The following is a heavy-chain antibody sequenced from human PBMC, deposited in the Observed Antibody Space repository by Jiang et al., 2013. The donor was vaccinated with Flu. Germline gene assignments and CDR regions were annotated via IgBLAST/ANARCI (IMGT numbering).Heavy chain of an antibody. CDR1: NYSISSGYY. CDR2: IFTTGSS. D-gene: IGHD6-13*01. Sequence: LLKPSETLSLTCTVSNYSISSGYYWTWIRQPAGRGLEWIGRIFTTGSSHYNPSLKSRVSISVDTSKNQFSLKLSSVTAADTAVYYCARGKASGTNFDYWGQGTLVTVSS. J-gene: IGHJ4*02. V-gene: IGHV4-61*02. CDR3: ARGKASGTNFDY.